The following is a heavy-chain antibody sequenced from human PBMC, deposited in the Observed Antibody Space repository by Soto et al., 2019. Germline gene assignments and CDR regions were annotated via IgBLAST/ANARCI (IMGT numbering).Heavy chain of an antibody. J-gene: IGHJ6*02. Sequence: SETLSLTCTVSSGSISSGDYYWSWIRQPPGKGLEWIGYIDYSGSTYYSPSLKSRVTISVDTSKNQYSLKLSSVTAADTAVYYCARIYYYDSSGYYQGMDVWGQGTTVTVSS. CDR2: IDYSGST. CDR3: ARIYYYDSSGYYQGMDV. CDR1: SGSISSGDYY. V-gene: IGHV4-30-4*01. D-gene: IGHD3-22*01.